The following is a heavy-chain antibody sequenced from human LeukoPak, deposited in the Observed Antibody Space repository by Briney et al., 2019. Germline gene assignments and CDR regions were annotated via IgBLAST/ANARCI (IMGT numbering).Heavy chain of an antibody. CDR2: ISGSGTTT. D-gene: IGHD3-10*01. V-gene: IGHV3-23*01. CDR3: AKDQRVYWFGGCVDY. J-gene: IGHJ4*02. CDR1: GFIFSSYA. Sequence: GGSLRLSCAASGFIFSSYAMTWVRQAPGRGLEWLSTISGSGTTTYYVDSVKGRFTVSRDNSKNTLYLQMNSLRAEDTAVYYCAKDQRVYWFGGCVDYWGQGTLVTVSS.